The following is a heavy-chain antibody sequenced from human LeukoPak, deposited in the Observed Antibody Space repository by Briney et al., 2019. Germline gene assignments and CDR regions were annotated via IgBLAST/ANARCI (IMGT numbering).Heavy chain of an antibody. J-gene: IGHJ5*02. D-gene: IGHD3-22*01. Sequence: PSETLSLTCAVSGYSISSGHFWGWIRQPPGKGRGWIGSIFQSGTTYYNPSLKSRVTISVDTSKNHFSLKLSSVTAADTAVYYCARHVSYNIIGSHWGGFDPWGQGTLVTVSS. CDR1: GYSISSGHF. CDR3: ARHVSYNIIGSHWGGFDP. CDR2: IFQSGTT. V-gene: IGHV4-38-2*01.